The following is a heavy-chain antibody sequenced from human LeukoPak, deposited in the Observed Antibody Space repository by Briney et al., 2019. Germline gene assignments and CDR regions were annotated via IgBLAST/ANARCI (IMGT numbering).Heavy chain of an antibody. CDR2: TYYRSKWYN. D-gene: IGHD1-26*01. CDR1: GDSVSSNSAA. V-gene: IGHV6-1*01. J-gene: IGHJ4*02. CDR3: VRGIVGAATFYFDY. Sequence: SQTLSLTCALSGDSVSSNSAAWNWIRQSPSRGLEWLGRTYYRSKWYNDYAVSVESRITINPDTSKNQFSLQLNSVTPEDTAVYYCVRGIVGAATFYFDYWGQGTLVTVSS.